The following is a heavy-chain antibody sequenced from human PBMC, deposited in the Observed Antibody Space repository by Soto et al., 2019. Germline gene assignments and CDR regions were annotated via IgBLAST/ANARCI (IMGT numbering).Heavy chain of an antibody. J-gene: IGHJ3*02. Sequence: PSETLSLTCAVYGGSFSGYYWSWIRQPPGKGLEWIGKINHSGSTNYNPSLKSRVTISVDTSKIQFSLKLSSVTAADTSVYYCARGLAQSVVITGDAFDIWGQGTMVTVSS. CDR2: INHSGST. CDR3: ARGLAQSVVITGDAFDI. CDR1: GGSFSGYY. D-gene: IGHD3-22*01. V-gene: IGHV4-34*01.